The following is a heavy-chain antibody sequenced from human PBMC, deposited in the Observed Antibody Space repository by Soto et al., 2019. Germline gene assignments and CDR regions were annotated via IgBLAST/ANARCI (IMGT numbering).Heavy chain of an antibody. CDR2: ISYDGSNK. CDR3: AKGLTYYDFWSGYYSPNDLSFDY. J-gene: IGHJ4*02. Sequence: QVQLVESGGGVVQPGRSLRLSCAASGFTFSSYGMHWVRQAPGKGLEWVAVISYDGSNKYYADSVKGRFTISRDNSKNTLYLQMNSLRAEDTAVYYCAKGLTYYDFWSGYYSPNDLSFDYWGQGTLATVSS. D-gene: IGHD3-3*01. V-gene: IGHV3-30*18. CDR1: GFTFSSYG.